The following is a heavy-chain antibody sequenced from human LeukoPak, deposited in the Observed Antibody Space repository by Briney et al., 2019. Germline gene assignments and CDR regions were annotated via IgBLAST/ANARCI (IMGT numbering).Heavy chain of an antibody. V-gene: IGHV1-2*02. D-gene: IGHD5-24*01. J-gene: IGHJ4*02. CDR3: AREGEGYNAFDY. CDR1: GYTFTGYY. CDR2: INPNSGGT. Sequence: ASVKVSCKASGYTFTGYYMRWVRQAPGQGLEWMGWINPNSGGTNYAQKFQGRVTMTRDTSISTAYMELSRLRSDDTAVYYCAREGEGYNAFDYWGQATLVTVSS.